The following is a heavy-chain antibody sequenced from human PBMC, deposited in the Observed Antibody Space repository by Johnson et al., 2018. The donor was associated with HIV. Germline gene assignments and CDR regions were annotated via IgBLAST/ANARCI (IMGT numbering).Heavy chain of an antibody. CDR2: ISYDGSNK. V-gene: IGHV3-30-3*01. D-gene: IGHD6-13*01. J-gene: IGHJ3*02. CDR1: GFTFSSYA. CDR3: ARDKGSWFDDAFDI. Sequence: VQLVESGGGVVQPGRSLRLSCAASGFTFSSYAMHWVRQAPGKGLEWVAVISYDGSNKYYADSVKGRLTISRDNSKNTLYLQMNSLKVEDTAVYYCARDKGSWFDDAFDIWGQGTMVTVSS.